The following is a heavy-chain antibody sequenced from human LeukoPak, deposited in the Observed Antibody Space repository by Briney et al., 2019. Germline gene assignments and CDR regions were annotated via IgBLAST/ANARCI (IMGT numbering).Heavy chain of an antibody. CDR1: GGSISRGSYY. V-gene: IGHV4-61*02. D-gene: IGHD3-22*01. CDR2: IHSSGST. J-gene: IGHJ4*02. Sequence: SQTLSLTCTVSGGSISRGSYYWSWIRQPAGKGLEWIGRIHSSGSTTYNPSLRSRVTISVDRSKNQFSLKLSSVTAADTAVYYCARDPSGLDYDSSGDYWGQGALVTVSS. CDR3: ARDPSGLDYDSSGDY.